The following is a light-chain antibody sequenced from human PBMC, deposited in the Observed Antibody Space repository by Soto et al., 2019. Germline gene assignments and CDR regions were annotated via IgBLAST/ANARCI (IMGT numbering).Light chain of an antibody. V-gene: IGLV4-60*01. Sequence: QSVLTQSSSASASLGSSVKLTCTLSSGHSSYIIAWHQQQPGKAPRYLMKLEGSGRYNKGSGVPDRFSGSSSGADRYLTIPTPRLGVGVVYYCKTGNITPQVVLGGGPRLTLL. CDR1: SGHSSYI. CDR2: LEGSGRY. J-gene: IGLJ2*01. CDR3: KTGNITPQVV.